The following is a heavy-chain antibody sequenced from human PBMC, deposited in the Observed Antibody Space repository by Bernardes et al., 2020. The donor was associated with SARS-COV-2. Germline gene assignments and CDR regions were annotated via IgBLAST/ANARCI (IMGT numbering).Heavy chain of an antibody. CDR2: ITSDGSGA. D-gene: IGHD1-26*01. V-gene: IGHV3-74*01. CDR3: TRAGAASWLGY. CDR1: GFTFRSYW. Sequence: GGSLRLSCEASGFTFRSYWMHWVRQAPGKGLVWVSRITSDGSGANYADSVRGRFTISRDNAKNTLFLQMNSLRAEDTAVYYCTRAGAASWLGYWGQGTLVIVAS. J-gene: IGHJ4*02.